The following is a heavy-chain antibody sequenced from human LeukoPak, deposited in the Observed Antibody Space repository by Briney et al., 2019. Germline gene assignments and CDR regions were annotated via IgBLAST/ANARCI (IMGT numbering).Heavy chain of an antibody. CDR1: GFTFSSYE. CDR2: ISSSGSTI. Sequence: PGGSLRLFCAASGFTFSSYEMNWVRQAPGKGPEWVSYISSSGSTIYYADSVKGRFTISRDNAKNSLYLQMNSLRAEDTAVYYCAELGITMIGGVWGKGTTVTISS. V-gene: IGHV3-48*03. J-gene: IGHJ6*04. D-gene: IGHD3-10*02. CDR3: AELGITMIGGV.